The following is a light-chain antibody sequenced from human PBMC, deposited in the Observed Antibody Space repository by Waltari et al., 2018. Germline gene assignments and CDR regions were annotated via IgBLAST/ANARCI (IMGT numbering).Light chain of an antibody. V-gene: IGLV4-69*01. CDR3: ETGGFGIWK. CDR2: VNSDGSY. J-gene: IGLJ2*01. CDR1: SGHRNYA. Sequence: QLVLTQSPSAPASPGASVKLTCTLSSGHRNYAFACLQRQPEKGPRYLMKVNSDGSYIKGDGIPDRFSGSSSGADRYLTISSLQSEDEADYYCETGGFGIWKFGVGTRLTVL.